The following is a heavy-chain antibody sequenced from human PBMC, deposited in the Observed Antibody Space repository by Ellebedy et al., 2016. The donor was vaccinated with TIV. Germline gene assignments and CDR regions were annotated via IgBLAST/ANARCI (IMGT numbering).Heavy chain of an antibody. D-gene: IGHD2-8*02. CDR2: VSYAGDRT. CDR3: ARGGCTSATCHPDPFDS. J-gene: IGHJ4*02. V-gene: IGHV3-23*01. Sequence: GGSLRLSXAASGFTFTGFATSWVRQAPGRWPEWVPSVSYAGDRTLYADSVKGRFTVSRDNSKKTVYLQMNSLRADDTAMYYCARGGCTSATCHPDPFDSWGQGTLVTVFS. CDR1: GFTFTGFA.